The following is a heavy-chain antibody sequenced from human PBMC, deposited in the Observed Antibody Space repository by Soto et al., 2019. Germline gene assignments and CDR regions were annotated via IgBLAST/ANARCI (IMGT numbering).Heavy chain of an antibody. J-gene: IGHJ6*02. CDR2: INAGNGNT. Sequence: ASVKVSCKASGYTFTGYAMHWVRQAPGQRLEWMGWINAGNGNTKYSQKFQGRVTITRDTSASTAYMELSSLRSEDTAVYYCARDQRVTIFGVAHYYYYYGMDVWGQGTTVTVSS. CDR1: GYTFTGYA. CDR3: ARDQRVTIFGVAHYYYYYGMDV. D-gene: IGHD3-3*01. V-gene: IGHV1-3*01.